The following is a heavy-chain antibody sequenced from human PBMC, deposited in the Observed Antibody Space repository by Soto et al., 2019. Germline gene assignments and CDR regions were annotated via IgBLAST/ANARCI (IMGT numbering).Heavy chain of an antibody. V-gene: IGHV1-69*02. J-gene: IGHJ4*02. CDR2: IIPILGIA. D-gene: IGHD2-21*02. CDR1: GGTLSRHT. Sequence: PVKVSFQASGGTLSRHTFSWVRQAPGQGLEWMGRIIPILGIANYAQKFQGRVTITADKSTSTAYMELSSLRSEDTAVYYCARSIVVVTALDYWGQGTLVTVSS. CDR3: ARSIVVVTALDY.